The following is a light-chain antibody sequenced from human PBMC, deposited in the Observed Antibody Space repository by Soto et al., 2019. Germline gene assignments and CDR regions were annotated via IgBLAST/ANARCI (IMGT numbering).Light chain of an antibody. CDR3: QKYNSAPLT. CDR2: GAS. V-gene: IGKV1-27*01. Sequence: DIQMTQSPSFLSASVGDRVTITCRASQDISNYLAWYQHKPGKVPNLLIYGASTLQSGVPSRFSGSGSGTVFILIIRSLQPEDVATYYCQKYNSAPLTFGGGTKVEIK. CDR1: QDISNY. J-gene: IGKJ4*01.